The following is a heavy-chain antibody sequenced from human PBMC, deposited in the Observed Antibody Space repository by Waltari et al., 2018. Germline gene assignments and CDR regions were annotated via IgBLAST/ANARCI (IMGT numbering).Heavy chain of an antibody. J-gene: IGHJ4*02. Sequence: QVQLVESGGGVVQPGRSLRLSCAASGFTLSSYAMHWVRQAPGKGLEWVAVISYDGSNKYYADSVKGRFTISRDNSKNTLYLQMNSLRAEDTAVYYCARDPTPDYWGQGTLVTVSS. V-gene: IGHV3-30-3*01. CDR2: ISYDGSNK. CDR1: GFTLSSYA. CDR3: ARDPTPDY.